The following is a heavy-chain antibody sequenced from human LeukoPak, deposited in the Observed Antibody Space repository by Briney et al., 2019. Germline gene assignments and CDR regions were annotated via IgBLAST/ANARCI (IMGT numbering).Heavy chain of an antibody. CDR3: ARDLDQEMGIDY. Sequence: PGRSLRLSCAASGFTFSSYGMHWVRQAPGKGLEWVAVIWYDGSNKYYADSVKGRFTISRDNSKNTLYLQMNSLRAEDTAVYYCARDLDQEMGIDYWGQGTLVTVSS. V-gene: IGHV3-33*01. D-gene: IGHD5-24*01. J-gene: IGHJ4*02. CDR2: IWYDGSNK. CDR1: GFTFSSYG.